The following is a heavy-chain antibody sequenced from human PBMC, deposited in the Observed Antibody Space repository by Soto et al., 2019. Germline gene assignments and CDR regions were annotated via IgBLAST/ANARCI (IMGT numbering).Heavy chain of an antibody. D-gene: IGHD3-22*01. CDR1: GYTFTSYG. J-gene: IGHJ6*02. Sequence: ASVKVSCKASGYTFTSYGISWVRQAPGQGLEWMGWISAYNGNTNYAQKLQGRVTMTTDTSTSTAYMELRSLRSDDTAVYYCARDGVGKWLLAYYYYYYGMDVWGQGTTVTVSS. CDR3: ARDGVGKWLLAYYYYYYGMDV. CDR2: ISAYNGNT. V-gene: IGHV1-18*01.